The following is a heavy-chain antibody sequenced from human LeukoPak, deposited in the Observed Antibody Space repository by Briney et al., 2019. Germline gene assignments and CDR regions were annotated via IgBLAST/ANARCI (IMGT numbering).Heavy chain of an antibody. V-gene: IGHV4-61*01. Sequence: PSETLSLTCTVSGGSISGSSYYWGWIRQPPGKGLEWIGYTHHSGSINYNPSLKSRVTISVDTSKNQFSLKLNSVTAADTAVYYCARDHRVGATWWGFDPWGQGTLVTVSS. J-gene: IGHJ5*02. CDR2: THHSGSI. CDR3: ARDHRVGATWWGFDP. D-gene: IGHD1-26*01. CDR1: GGSISGSSYY.